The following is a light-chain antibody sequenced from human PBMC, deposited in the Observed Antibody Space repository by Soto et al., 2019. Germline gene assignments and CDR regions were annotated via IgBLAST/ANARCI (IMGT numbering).Light chain of an antibody. V-gene: IGKV3-11*01. Sequence: EIVLTQSPGTLSLSPGERATRSCRAIQSFVNKCLAWYQQKPGQCPWLRIYDASNRVTGIAARFSGSGSGTDFTLTISSLGPEDFAVYYCQQRSNWLLTFGGGTKVDIK. CDR3: QQRSNWLLT. CDR2: DAS. CDR1: QSFVNKC. J-gene: IGKJ4*01.